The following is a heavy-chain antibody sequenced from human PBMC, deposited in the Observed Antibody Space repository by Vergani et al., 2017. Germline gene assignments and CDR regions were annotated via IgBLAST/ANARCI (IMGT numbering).Heavy chain of an antibody. V-gene: IGHV4-31*03. CDR1: GGSISSGGYY. J-gene: IGHJ4*02. CDR3: ARESCSSTSCPFDY. CDR2: IYYSGST. Sequence: QVQLQESGPGLVKPSQTLSLTCTIPGGSISSGGYYWSWIRQHPGKGLEWIGYIYYSGSTYYNPSLKSRVTISVDTSKNQFSLKLSSVTAADTAVYYCARESCSSTSCPFDYWGQGTLVTVSS. D-gene: IGHD2-2*01.